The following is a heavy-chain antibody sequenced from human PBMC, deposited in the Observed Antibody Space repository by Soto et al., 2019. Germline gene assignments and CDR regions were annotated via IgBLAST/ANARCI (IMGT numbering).Heavy chain of an antibody. D-gene: IGHD1-26*01. V-gene: IGHV3-15*01. J-gene: IGHJ4*02. Sequence: EVQLVESGGGLVKPGESLRLSCAAPGFTFINAWMSWVRQAPGKGLEWVGRIRSNAHGGTKDYGAPVNGRFAISRDDSENTVYLKMTSLKTEDTAVYYCTIDGLYSGGFDFWGQGTLVTVSS. CDR2: IRSNAHGGTK. CDR1: GFTFINAW. CDR3: TIDGLYSGGFDF.